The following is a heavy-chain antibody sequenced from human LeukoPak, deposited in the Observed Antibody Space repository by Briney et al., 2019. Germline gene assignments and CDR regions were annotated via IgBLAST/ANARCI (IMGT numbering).Heavy chain of an antibody. CDR3: VGATPFLY. CDR2: ISWNSGSI. V-gene: IGHV3-9*01. CDR1: GFTFDDYA. Sequence: GGSLRLSCAASGFTFDDYAMHWVRQAPGKGLEWVSGISWNSGSIGYADSVKGRFTISRDNAKNSLYLQMNSLRAEDTAVYYCVGATPFLYWGQGTLVTVSS. D-gene: IGHD1-26*01. J-gene: IGHJ4*02.